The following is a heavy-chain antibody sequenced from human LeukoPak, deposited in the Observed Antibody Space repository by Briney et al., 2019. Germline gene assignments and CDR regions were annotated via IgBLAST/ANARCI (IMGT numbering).Heavy chain of an antibody. CDR2: IWSGGNNK. CDR3: AKDLYTTSSGIDY. Sequence: GGSLRLSCAASGFTFSNHGMHWVRQAPGKGLEWVAIIWSGGNNKYYADSVNGRFTVSRDNSKRTLFLQMNSLTPEDTGVYYCAKDLYTTSSGIDYWGQGTLVAVSS. J-gene: IGHJ4*02. V-gene: IGHV3-30*02. D-gene: IGHD2/OR15-2a*01. CDR1: GFTFSNHG.